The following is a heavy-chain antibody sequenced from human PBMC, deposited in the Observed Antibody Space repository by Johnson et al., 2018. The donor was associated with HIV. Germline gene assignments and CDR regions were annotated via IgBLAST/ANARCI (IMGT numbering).Heavy chain of an antibody. CDR3: ARGLELYLDLGWDDAFDI. Sequence: QVQLVESGGGVVQPGGSLRLSCAASGFTFSSYGMHWVRQAPGKGLEWVAFIRDDGSNKYYADSVKGRFTISRDSSEKTLYLQMNSLRPEDTAVYYCARGLELYLDLGWDDAFDIWGQGTMVSVSS. CDR2: IRDDGSNK. CDR1: GFTFSSYG. V-gene: IGHV3-30*02. J-gene: IGHJ3*02. D-gene: IGHD1-26*01.